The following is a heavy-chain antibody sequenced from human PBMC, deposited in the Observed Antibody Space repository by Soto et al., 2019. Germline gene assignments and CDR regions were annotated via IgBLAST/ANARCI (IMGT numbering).Heavy chain of an antibody. D-gene: IGHD3-10*01. CDR3: ARDRIGNVSGIYGMDV. CDR1: GYTFTNYG. CDR2: SSGYNGNT. Sequence: GASVKVSCKTSGYTFTNYGITWVRQAPGQGLEWMEWSSGYNGNTNSAQNLQGRVTMTTDTSTSTAYMELRSLRSDDTAVYYCARDRIGNVSGIYGMDVWGQGTTVTVSS. J-gene: IGHJ6*02. V-gene: IGHV1-18*01.